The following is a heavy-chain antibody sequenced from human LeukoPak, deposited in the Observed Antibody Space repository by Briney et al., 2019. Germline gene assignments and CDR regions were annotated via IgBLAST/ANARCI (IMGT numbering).Heavy chain of an antibody. CDR1: GGSFSGYY. J-gene: IGHJ4*02. CDR2: INHSGST. CDR3: ARQSIGNYDFWSGYTFDFFDY. D-gene: IGHD3-3*01. Sequence: SETLSLTCAVYGGSFSGYYWSWIRQPPGKGLEWIGEINHSGSTNYNPSLKSRVTISVDTSKNQFSLKLSSVTAADTAVYYCARQSIGNYDFWSGYTFDFFDYWGQGTLVTVSS. V-gene: IGHV4-34*01.